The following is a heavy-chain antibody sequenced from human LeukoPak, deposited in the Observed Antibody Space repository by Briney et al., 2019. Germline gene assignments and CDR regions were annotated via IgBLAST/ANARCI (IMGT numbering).Heavy chain of an antibody. Sequence: GGSLRLSCAASGFTFCSYSMNWVRQAPGKGLEWVSSISSSSSYIYYADSVKGRFTISRDNAKNSLYLQMNSLRAEDTAVYYCARSYDSSGYYDFDYWGQGTLVTVSS. D-gene: IGHD3-22*01. CDR3: ARSYDSSGYYDFDY. CDR2: ISSSSSYI. CDR1: GFTFCSYS. V-gene: IGHV3-21*01. J-gene: IGHJ4*02.